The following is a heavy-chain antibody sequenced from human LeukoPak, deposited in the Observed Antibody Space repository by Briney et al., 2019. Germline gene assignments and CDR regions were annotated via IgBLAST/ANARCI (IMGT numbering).Heavy chain of an antibody. Sequence: SETLSLTCAVSGDSVSSSNYYWSWIRQPPGKGLEWIGYIYYGGSTNYNPSLKSRVTISVDTSKSQFSLKLSSVTAADTAVYYCARQRRYYYDSSGTNWFDPWGQGTLVTVSS. CDR2: IYYGGST. CDR3: ARQRRYYYDSSGTNWFDP. CDR1: GDSVSSSNYY. V-gene: IGHV4-61*01. J-gene: IGHJ5*02. D-gene: IGHD3-22*01.